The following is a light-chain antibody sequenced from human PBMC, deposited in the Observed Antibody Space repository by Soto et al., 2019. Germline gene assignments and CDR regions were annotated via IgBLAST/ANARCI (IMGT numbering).Light chain of an antibody. V-gene: IGLV1-40*01. CDR2: GNT. Sequence: QSVLTQPTSVSGAPGQRVAISCTGSSCNIGARYDVHWYQQLPETAPKLLIYGNTNRPSGVPDRFSGSKSGTSASLTTSGLQPDDEAAYFCKSYHRGMSAVVFGTGTKGTVL. CDR3: KSYHRGMSAVV. J-gene: IGLJ1*01. CDR1: SCNIGARYD.